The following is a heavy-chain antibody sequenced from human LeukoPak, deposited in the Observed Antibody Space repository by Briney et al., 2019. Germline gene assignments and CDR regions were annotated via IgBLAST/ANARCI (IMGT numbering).Heavy chain of an antibody. CDR1: GFTFSSYA. D-gene: IGHD3-3*01. Sequence: GGSLRLSCAASGFTFSSYAMHWARQAPGKGLEWVAVISYDGSNKYYADSVKGRFTISRDNSKNTLYLQMNSLRAEDTAVYYCARDKVQDYDFWSGPGRNYFDYWGQGTLVTVSS. CDR3: ARDKVQDYDFWSGPGRNYFDY. V-gene: IGHV3-30-3*01. J-gene: IGHJ4*02. CDR2: ISYDGSNK.